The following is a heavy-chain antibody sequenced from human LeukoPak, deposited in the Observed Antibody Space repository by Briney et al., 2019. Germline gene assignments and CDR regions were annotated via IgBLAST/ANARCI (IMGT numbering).Heavy chain of an antibody. J-gene: IGHJ6*02. CDR3: VKGLQLLDV. V-gene: IGHV3-23*01. Sequence: PGGSLRLSCAASGFTFIDYAMTWVRQAPGQELEWVSTIAYAGIYYADSVRGRFTISRDNSKNTLNLQMNNLRAEDSAVYHCVKGLQLLDVWGQGTTVTVSS. CDR1: GFTFIDYA. D-gene: IGHD5-18*01. CDR2: IAYAGI.